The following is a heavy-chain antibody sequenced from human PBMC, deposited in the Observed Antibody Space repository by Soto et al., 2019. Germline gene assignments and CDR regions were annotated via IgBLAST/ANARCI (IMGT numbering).Heavy chain of an antibody. J-gene: IGHJ6*02. CDR3: VKDGSSGWPYYYGMDV. D-gene: IGHD6-19*01. CDR1: GFTFSSYG. Sequence: GGSLRLSCAASGFTFSSYGMHWVRQAPGKGLEWVAVISYDGSNKYYADSLKGRFTVSRDNSKNTLYLQMSSLRAGDTAVYYCVKDGSSGWPYYYGMDVWGQGTTVTVSS. CDR2: ISYDGSNK. V-gene: IGHV3-30*18.